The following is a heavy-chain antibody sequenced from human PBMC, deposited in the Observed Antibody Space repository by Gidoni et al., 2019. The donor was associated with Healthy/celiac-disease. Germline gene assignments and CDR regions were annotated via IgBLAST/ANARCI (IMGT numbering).Heavy chain of an antibody. V-gene: IGHV3-23*01. CDR1: GFTFSSYA. J-gene: IGHJ6*02. CDR2: ISGSGGST. Sequence: EVQLLESGGGLVQHGGSLRLSVAASGFTFSSYAMSWVRQAPGKGLEWVSAISGSGGSTYYADSVKGRFTISRDNSKNTLYLQMNSLRAEDTAVDYCAKEEVLYYGMDVWGQGTTVTVSS. CDR3: AKEEVLYYGMDV. D-gene: IGHD2-2*01.